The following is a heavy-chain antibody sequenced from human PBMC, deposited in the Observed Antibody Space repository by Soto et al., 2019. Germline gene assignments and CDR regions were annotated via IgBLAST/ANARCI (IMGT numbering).Heavy chain of an antibody. CDR1: GYTFFGSG. D-gene: IGHD1-26*01. V-gene: IGHV1-18*01. CDR2: VSGYNGQT. CDR3: AKLVGPTSSDNWFAP. Sequence: QGKLVQSGAEVKKPGASVKVPCETSGYTFFGSGITWVRQAHGPGLEWMGWVSGYNGQTNYAQKFQGRVTMTRDISTTTAYMELRNLRSGVTAGYYCAKLVGPTSSDNWFAPWGQGTLVTVSS. J-gene: IGHJ5*02.